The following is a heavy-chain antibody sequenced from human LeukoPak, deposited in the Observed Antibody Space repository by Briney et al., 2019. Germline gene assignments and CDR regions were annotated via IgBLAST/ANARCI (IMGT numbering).Heavy chain of an antibody. CDR2: IYSGGST. Sequence: GGSLRLSCAASGFTVSSNYMSWGRQAPGKGLEWVSVIYSGGSTYYADSVKGRFTISRDNSKNTLYLQMNSLRAEDTAVYYCARRPINYYDSSGDMSGMDVWGQGTTVTVSS. J-gene: IGHJ6*02. V-gene: IGHV3-66*01. CDR1: GFTVSSNY. D-gene: IGHD3-22*01. CDR3: ARRPINYYDSSGDMSGMDV.